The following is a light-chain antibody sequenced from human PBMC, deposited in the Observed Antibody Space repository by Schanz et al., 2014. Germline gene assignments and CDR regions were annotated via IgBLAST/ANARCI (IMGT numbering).Light chain of an antibody. CDR3: AAWDDSLNGGV. CDR2: EVS. Sequence: QSALTQPASVSGSPGQSITISCTGTSSDVGGYNSVSWYQQHPGKAPKLMIYEVSRRPSGVPDRFSGSKSGTSASLAISGLQSEDEAEYYCAAWDDSLNGGVFGGGTKLTVL. V-gene: IGLV2-14*01. CDR1: SSDVGGYNS. J-gene: IGLJ3*02.